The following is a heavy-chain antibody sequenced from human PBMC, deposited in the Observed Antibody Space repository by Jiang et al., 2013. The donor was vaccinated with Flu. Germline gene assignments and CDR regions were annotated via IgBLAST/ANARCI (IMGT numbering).Heavy chain of an antibody. V-gene: IGHV5-51*01. D-gene: IGHD6-13*01. CDR2: IYPGDSDT. CDR3: ARSSSWQLVFDY. Sequence: PGKGLEWMGIIYPGDSDTRYSPSFQGQVTISADKSISTAYLQWSSLKASDTAMYYCARSSSWQLVFDYWGQGTLVTVSS. J-gene: IGHJ4*02.